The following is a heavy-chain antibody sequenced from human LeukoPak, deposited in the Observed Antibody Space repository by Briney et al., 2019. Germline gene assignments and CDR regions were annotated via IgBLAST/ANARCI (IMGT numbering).Heavy chain of an antibody. Sequence: SETLSLTCTVSGGSISSSTYYWGWIRQPPGKGLEWIGTIYYSGTTYYNPSLKSRVTISVDTSKNQLSLKLSSVTAADTAVYYCARGTVAHRYYFDYWGPGTLVTVSS. J-gene: IGHJ4*02. CDR3: ARGTVAHRYYFDY. D-gene: IGHD6-19*01. CDR2: IYYSGTT. V-gene: IGHV4-39*01. CDR1: GGSISSSTYY.